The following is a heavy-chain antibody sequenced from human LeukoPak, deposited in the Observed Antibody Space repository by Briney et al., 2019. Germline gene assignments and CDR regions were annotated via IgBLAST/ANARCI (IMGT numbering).Heavy chain of an antibody. J-gene: IGHJ4*02. CDR1: GFSFSSYA. V-gene: IGHV3-23*01. D-gene: IGHD2-15*01. CDR3: AKDRRGYCSGGSCYPLDY. Sequence: GGPLRLSCAASGFSFSSYAMSWVRQAPGKGLEWVSAISGSGGSTYYADSVKGRFTISRDNSKNTLYLQMNSLRAEDTAVYYCAKDRRGYCSGGSCYPLDYWGQGTLVTVSS. CDR2: ISGSGGST.